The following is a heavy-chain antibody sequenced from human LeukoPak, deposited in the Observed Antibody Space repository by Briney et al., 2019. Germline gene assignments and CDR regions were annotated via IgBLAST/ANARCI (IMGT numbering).Heavy chain of an antibody. D-gene: IGHD4-23*01. Sequence: SETLSLTCTVSGGSISSSSYYWGWIRQPPGKGLERIGSIYYSGSTYYNPSLKSRVTISVDTSKNQFSLKLSSVTAADTAVYYCARLSTVATNFDYWGQGTLVTVSS. J-gene: IGHJ4*02. V-gene: IGHV4-39*01. CDR1: GGSISSSSYY. CDR3: ARLSTVATNFDY. CDR2: IYYSGST.